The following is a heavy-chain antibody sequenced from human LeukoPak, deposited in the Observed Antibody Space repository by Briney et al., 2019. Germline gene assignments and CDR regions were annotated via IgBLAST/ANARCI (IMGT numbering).Heavy chain of an antibody. CDR1: GYTFTSYG. CDR2: ISAYNGNT. Sequence: GASVKVSCKASGYTFTSYGISWVRQAPGQGLEWMGWISAYNGNTNYAQKLQGRVTMTTDTSTSTAYMELRSLRSDDTAVYYCARDVGYCSSTGCFDAFDIWGQGTMVTVSS. V-gene: IGHV1-18*01. CDR3: ARDVGYCSSTGCFDAFDI. J-gene: IGHJ3*02. D-gene: IGHD2-2*01.